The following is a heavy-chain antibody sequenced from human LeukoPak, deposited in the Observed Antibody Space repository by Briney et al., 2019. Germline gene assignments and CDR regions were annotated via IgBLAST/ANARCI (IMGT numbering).Heavy chain of an antibody. CDR2: ISYDGSNK. D-gene: IGHD3-10*01. Sequence: GGSLRLSCAASGFTFSSYAMRWVRQAPGKGREWVAVISYDGSNKYYADSVKGRFTISRDNSKNTLYLQMNSLRAEDTAVYYCAREDRRFGELNYWGQGTLVTVSS. CDR3: AREDRRFGELNY. J-gene: IGHJ4*02. V-gene: IGHV3-30*04. CDR1: GFTFSSYA.